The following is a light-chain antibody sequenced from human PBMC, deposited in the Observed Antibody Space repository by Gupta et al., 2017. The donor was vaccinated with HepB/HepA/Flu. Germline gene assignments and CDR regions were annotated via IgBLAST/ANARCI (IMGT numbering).Light chain of an antibody. CDR3: QQYHFFSD. J-gene: IGKJ5*01. V-gene: IGKV1-5*03. CDR1: QYVSKY. CDR2: ETS. Sequence: DIQMTQSPSTLPASVGDRVTLTCRASQYVSKYLAWYQQKPGEAPTLLIYETSTLESGVPSRFSGSGSGTEFTLTISSLQPADFATYYCQQYHFFSDFGQGTRVEIK.